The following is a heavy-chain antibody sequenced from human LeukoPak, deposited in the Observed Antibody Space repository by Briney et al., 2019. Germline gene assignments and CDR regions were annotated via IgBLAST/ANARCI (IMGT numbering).Heavy chain of an antibody. CDR1: GGTFSSHD. Sequence: SVKVSCKASGGTFSSHDISWMRQAPGQGLEWMGGIIPIFGTANYAQKFQGRVTMTRDTSTSTVYMELSSLRSEDTAVYYCAREGVEGRVGYMDVWGKGTTVTVSS. CDR3: AREGVEGRVGYMDV. V-gene: IGHV1-69*05. J-gene: IGHJ6*03. D-gene: IGHD1-26*01. CDR2: IIPIFGTA.